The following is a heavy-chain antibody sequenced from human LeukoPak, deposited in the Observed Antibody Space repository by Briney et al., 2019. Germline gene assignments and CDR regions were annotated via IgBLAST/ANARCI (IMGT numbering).Heavy chain of an antibody. CDR2: INHSGST. J-gene: IGHJ4*02. CDR3: ARGFGYSSSWYLVILDY. CDR1: GGSFSGYY. V-gene: IGHV4-34*01. Sequence: SETLSLTCAVYGGSFSGYYWSWIRQPPGKGLEWIGEINHSGSTNYNPSLKSRVTISVDTSKNQFSLKLSSVTAADAAVYYCARGFGYSSSWYLVILDYWGQGTLVTVSS. D-gene: IGHD6-13*01.